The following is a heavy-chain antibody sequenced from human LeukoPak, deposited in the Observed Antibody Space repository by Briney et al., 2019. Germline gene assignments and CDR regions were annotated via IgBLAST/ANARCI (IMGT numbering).Heavy chain of an antibody. CDR1: GFTFSSYA. J-gene: IGHJ4*02. CDR3: ARDLGYFDWLGYFDY. V-gene: IGHV3-30-3*01. Sequence: GGSLRLSCAASGFTFSSYAMYWVRQASGKGLEWVAVISYDGSNKYYADSVKGRFTLSRDNSKNTLFLQMNSLRAEDTAVYYCARDLGYFDWLGYFDYWGQGTLVTVSS. D-gene: IGHD3-9*01. CDR2: ISYDGSNK.